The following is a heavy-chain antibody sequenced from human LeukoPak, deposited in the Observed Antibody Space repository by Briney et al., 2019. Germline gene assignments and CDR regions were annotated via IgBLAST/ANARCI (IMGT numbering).Heavy chain of an antibody. J-gene: IGHJ4*02. Sequence: PGGSLRLSCAASGFTFSSYAMSWVRQAPGKGLEWVSAISGSGGSTYYADSVKGRFTISRDNSKNTLYLQMDSLRAEDTAVYYCARIYYYDSSGYYGSGFDYWGQGTLVTVSS. CDR1: GFTFSSYA. V-gene: IGHV3-23*01. D-gene: IGHD3-22*01. CDR3: ARIYYYDSSGYYGSGFDY. CDR2: ISGSGGST.